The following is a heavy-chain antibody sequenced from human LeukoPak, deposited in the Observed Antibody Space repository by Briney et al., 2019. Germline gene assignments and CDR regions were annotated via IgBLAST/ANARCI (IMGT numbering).Heavy chain of an antibody. CDR3: AKSLKGDGYKDRGLQVYYYMDV. Sequence: PGGSLRLSCAASGFTFSSYAMSCLRQAPGKGLEWVSAISGSGGRTYYADSVKGRFTISRDNSKNTLYLQMNSLRAEYTAVYYCAKSLKGDGYKDRGLQVYYYMDVWGKGTTVTVSS. V-gene: IGHV3-23*01. CDR2: ISGSGGRT. J-gene: IGHJ6*03. CDR1: GFTFSSYA. D-gene: IGHD5-24*01.